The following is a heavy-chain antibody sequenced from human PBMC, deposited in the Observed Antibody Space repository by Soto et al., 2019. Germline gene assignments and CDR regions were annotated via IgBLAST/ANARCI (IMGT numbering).Heavy chain of an antibody. CDR2: INPSGGST. V-gene: IGHV1-46*01. J-gene: IGHJ4*02. CDR1: GYTFTSYY. Sequence: ASVKVSCKASGYTFTSYYMHWVRQAPGQGLEWMGIINPSGGSTSYAQKFQGRVTMTRDTPTSTVYMELSSLRSEDTAVYYCATVDTAMEPTDYWGQGTLVTVSS. D-gene: IGHD5-18*01. CDR3: ATVDTAMEPTDY.